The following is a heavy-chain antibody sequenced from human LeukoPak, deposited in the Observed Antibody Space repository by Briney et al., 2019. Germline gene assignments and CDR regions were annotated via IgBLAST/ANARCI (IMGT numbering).Heavy chain of an antibody. Sequence: GSLRLSCAASGFTFSSYAMSWVRQAPGKGLEWIGSIYYSGSTYYNPSLKSRVTISVDTSKNQFSLKLSSVTAADTAVYYCAREPQSIAARLIDYWGQGTLVTVSS. V-gene: IGHV4-39*07. CDR3: AREPQSIAARLIDY. D-gene: IGHD6-6*01. CDR2: IYYSGST. J-gene: IGHJ4*02. CDR1: GFTFSSYA.